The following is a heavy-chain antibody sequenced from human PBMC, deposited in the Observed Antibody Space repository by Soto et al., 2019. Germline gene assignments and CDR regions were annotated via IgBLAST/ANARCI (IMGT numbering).Heavy chain of an antibody. J-gene: IGHJ6*02. CDR1: GFTFSSYG. CDR2: ISYDGSNK. CDR3: AKVGSDSSGWPYYYYGMDV. V-gene: IGHV3-30*18. Sequence: GGSLRLSCAASGFTFSSYGMHWVRQAPGKGLEWVAVISYDGSNKYYADSVKGRFTISRDNSKNTLYLQMNSLRAEDTAVYYCAKVGSDSSGWPYYYYGMDVWGQGATVTVSS. D-gene: IGHD6-19*01.